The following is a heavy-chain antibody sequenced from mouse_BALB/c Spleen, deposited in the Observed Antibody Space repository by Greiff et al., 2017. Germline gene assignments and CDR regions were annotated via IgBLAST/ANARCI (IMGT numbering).Heavy chain of an antibody. Sequence: EVKLMESGGGLVQPGGSLKLSCAASGFTFSSYAMSWVRQTPEKGLEWVAEIRLKSNNYATHYAESVKGRFTISRDDSKSSVYLQMNNLRAEDTGIYYCRGYYAMDYWGQGTSVTVSS. CDR3: RGYYAMDY. V-gene: IGHV6-6*02. CDR2: IRLKSNNYAT. J-gene: IGHJ4*01. CDR1: GFTFSSYA.